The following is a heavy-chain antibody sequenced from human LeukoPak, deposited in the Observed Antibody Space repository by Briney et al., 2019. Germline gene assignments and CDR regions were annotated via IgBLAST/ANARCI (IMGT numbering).Heavy chain of an antibody. CDR1: GGSFSSYY. CDR2: IYYSGST. D-gene: IGHD3-22*01. V-gene: IGHV4-59*01. CDR3: PRDLYYDSSGYYYSWFDP. J-gene: IGHJ5*02. Sequence: PSETLSLTCTVSGGSFSSYYWSWIRQPPGKGLEWIGYIYYSGSTNYNPSLKSRVTISVDTSKNQFSLKLSSVTAADTAVYYCPRDLYYDSSGYYYSWFDPWGQGTLVTVSS.